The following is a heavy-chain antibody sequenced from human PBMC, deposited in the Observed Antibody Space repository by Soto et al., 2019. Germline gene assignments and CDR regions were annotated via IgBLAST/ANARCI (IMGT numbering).Heavy chain of an antibody. CDR3: ARDFLFSLLERRRGSYYHMDV. D-gene: IGHD1-1*01. CDR1: GYTFTSYY. Sequence: ASVKVSCKASGYTFTSYYMHWVRQAPGQGLEWMGIINPSGGSTSYAQKFQGRVTMTRDTSTSTVYMELSSLRSEDTAVYYCARDFLFSLLERRRGSYYHMDVWGKGTTVTVSS. J-gene: IGHJ6*03. CDR2: INPSGGST. V-gene: IGHV1-46*03.